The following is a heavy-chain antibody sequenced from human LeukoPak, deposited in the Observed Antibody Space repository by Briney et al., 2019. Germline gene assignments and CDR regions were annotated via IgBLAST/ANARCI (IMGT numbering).Heavy chain of an antibody. J-gene: IGHJ5*02. V-gene: IGHV3-15*01. CDR3: TPKMVRDIIILIWFDP. CDR2: IKTKNDGGTT. CDR1: GFTVNKAW. D-gene: IGHD3-10*01. Sequence: GGSLRLSCAASGFTVNKAWMNWVRQAPGKGLEWVGRIKTKNDGGTTDYGAPVKDRFTTSRDDSTNTVYLQMNSLRTEDTAVYYCTPKMVRDIIILIWFDPGAQGPMFTVSS.